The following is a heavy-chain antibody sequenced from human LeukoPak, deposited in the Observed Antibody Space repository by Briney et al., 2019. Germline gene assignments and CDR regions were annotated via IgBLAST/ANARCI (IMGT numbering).Heavy chain of an antibody. CDR2: IIPIFGTA. Sequence: SVTVSCKASGGTFSSYAISWVRQAPGQGLEWMGGIIPIFGTANYAQKFEGRVTITADESTSTAYMELSSLRSEDTAVYYCARTYGSSGLGYFDLWGRGTLVTVSS. D-gene: IGHD6-13*01. CDR3: ARTYGSSGLGYFDL. V-gene: IGHV1-69*13. CDR1: GGTFSSYA. J-gene: IGHJ2*01.